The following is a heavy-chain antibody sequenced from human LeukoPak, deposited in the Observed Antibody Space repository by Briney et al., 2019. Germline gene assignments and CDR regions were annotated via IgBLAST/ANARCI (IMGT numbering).Heavy chain of an antibody. V-gene: IGHV4-59*01. J-gene: IGHJ4*02. CDR3: ARSLAVAGFPFDY. CDR1: GGSISSSY. Sequence: SETLSLTCTVSGGSISSSYWSWIRQPPGKGLEWIGFMYYSGSTDYNPSLKGRGTISVDTSKNHFSLKLSSVTAADTAVYYCARSLAVAGFPFDYWGQGTLVTVSS. D-gene: IGHD6-19*01. CDR2: MYYSGST.